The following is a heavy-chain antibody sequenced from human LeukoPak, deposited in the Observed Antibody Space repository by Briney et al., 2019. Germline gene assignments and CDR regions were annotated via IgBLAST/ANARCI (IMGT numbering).Heavy chain of an antibody. CDR1: GFTFSSYG. J-gene: IGHJ5*01. D-gene: IGHD3-9*01. Sequence: GRSLRLSCAASGFTFSSYGMHWVRQAPGKGLEWVAVIWYDGSNKYYADSVKGRFTIFRDNSKNTLYLQMNSLRAEDTAVYYCAREILESSLRYFDWFDFWGQGTLVTVSS. CDR3: AREILESSLRYFDWFDF. V-gene: IGHV3-33*01. CDR2: IWYDGSNK.